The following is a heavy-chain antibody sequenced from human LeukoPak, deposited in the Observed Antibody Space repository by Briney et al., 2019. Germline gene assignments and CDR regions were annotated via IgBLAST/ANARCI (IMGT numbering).Heavy chain of an antibody. CDR1: GFTFSSYS. D-gene: IGHD2-15*01. CDR2: ISSSSSYI. J-gene: IGHJ4*02. CDR3: ARGVGRGFDY. Sequence: PGGSLRLSCAASGFTFSSYSMNWVRQAPGKGLEWVSSISSSSSYIYYADSVKGRFTISRENAKNSLYLQMNSLRAGDTAVYYCARGVGRGFDYWGQGTLVTVSS. V-gene: IGHV3-21*01.